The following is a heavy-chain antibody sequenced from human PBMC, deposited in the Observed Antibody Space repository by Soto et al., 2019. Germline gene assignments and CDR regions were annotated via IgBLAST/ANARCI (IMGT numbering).Heavy chain of an antibody. V-gene: IGHV1-3*04. CDR3: ARNALIIGTTDPYYFDS. CDR1: GYTFTHYA. CDR2: INTNIGNT. J-gene: IGHJ4*02. Sequence: ASVKVSCKTSGYTFTHYAIHWMRQAPGQGPEWMGWINTNIGNTQYSQNIQGRVTITRDTSTSTAYMELSSLKSEDTAVYYCARNALIIGTTDPYYFDSWGQGTLVTVS. D-gene: IGHD1-1*01.